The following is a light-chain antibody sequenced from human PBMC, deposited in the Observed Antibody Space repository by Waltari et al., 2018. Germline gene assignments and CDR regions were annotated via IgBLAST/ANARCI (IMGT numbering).Light chain of an antibody. CDR1: SSDIGGYNY. J-gene: IGLJ2*01. CDR2: DVN. CDR3: SSYTSSRTPV. V-gene: IGLV2-14*03. Sequence: QPALTQPASVSGFPGQSITISCSGTSSDIGGYNYVSWYQQYPGKAPKLMIYDVNKRPLGVSSRFSGSKSGNTASLTISGLQTEDEAIYYCSSYTSSRTPVIGGGTKVTVL.